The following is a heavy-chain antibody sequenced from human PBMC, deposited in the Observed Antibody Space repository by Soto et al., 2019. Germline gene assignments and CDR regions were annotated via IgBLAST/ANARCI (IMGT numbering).Heavy chain of an antibody. CDR2: INHSGST. J-gene: IGHJ4*02. V-gene: IGHV4-34*01. Sequence: SETLSLTCAVYGGSFSGYYWSWIRQPPGKGLEWIGEINHSGSTNYNPSLKSRVTISVDTSKNQFSLRLSSVTAADTAVYYCARVQRQWLVRMQHDYWGQGTLVTVSS. D-gene: IGHD6-19*01. CDR3: ARVQRQWLVRMQHDY. CDR1: GGSFSGYY.